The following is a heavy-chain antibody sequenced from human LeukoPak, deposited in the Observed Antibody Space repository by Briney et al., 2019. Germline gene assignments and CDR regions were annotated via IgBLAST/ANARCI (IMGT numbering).Heavy chain of an antibody. CDR1: GFTFIGYY. J-gene: IGHJ4*02. Sequence: ASVKVSCETSGFTFIGYYLHWLRQAPGQGLEWMGRLNPSSGGTNYAQNFQGRVTMTRDTSITTLYMTLSSLRFDDTAMYFCARAITSTYCGGDCHAFDYWGQETLVTVSS. CDR3: ARAITSTYCGGDCHAFDY. D-gene: IGHD2-21*02. CDR2: LNPSSGGT. V-gene: IGHV1-2*06.